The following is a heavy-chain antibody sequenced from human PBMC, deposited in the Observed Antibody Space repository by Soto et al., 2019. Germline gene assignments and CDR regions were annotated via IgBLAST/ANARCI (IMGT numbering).Heavy chain of an antibody. D-gene: IGHD2-8*01. J-gene: IGHJ5*02. V-gene: IGHV5-10-1*01. CDR1: GYSFTSYW. CDR3: ARHGFHEMGFDP. CDR2: IDPSDSYT. Sequence: EVQLVQSGAEVKKPGESLRISCKGSGYSFTSYWISWVRQMPGKGLEWMGRIDPSDSYTNYSPAFQGHVTIPADKSISTACLQWSSLKASDTAMYYCARHGFHEMGFDPWGQGTLVTVSS.